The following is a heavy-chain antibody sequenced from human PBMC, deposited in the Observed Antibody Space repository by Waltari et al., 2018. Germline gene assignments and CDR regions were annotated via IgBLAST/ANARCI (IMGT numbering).Heavy chain of an antibody. J-gene: IGHJ6*02. Sequence: QVQLQESGPGLVKPSETLSLTCAVSGYSISSGYYWGWIRQPPGKGLEWIVSIYHSGSTYYNPPLKSPVTISVDPSKNQFSLKLSSVTAAYTAVYYCARDITSYYYYYGMDVWGQGTTVTVSS. CDR2: IYHSGST. V-gene: IGHV4-38-2*02. CDR3: ARDITSYYYYYGMDV. CDR1: GYSISSGYY.